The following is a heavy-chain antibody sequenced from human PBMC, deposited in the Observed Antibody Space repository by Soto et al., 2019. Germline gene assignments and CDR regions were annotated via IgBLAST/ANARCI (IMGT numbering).Heavy chain of an antibody. CDR2: ISGSGGST. V-gene: IGHV3-23*01. CDR1: AFIFSSYA. D-gene: IGHD2-2*01. Sequence: PRESLRLSCAASAFIFSSYAMIWFRQAPGKGLEWVSAISGSGGSTYYADSVKGRFTISRDNSKNTLYLQMNSLRAEDTAVYYCAKEKISTSCCNWCEPWGQGILVTVSS. CDR3: AKEKISTSCCNWCEP. J-gene: IGHJ5*02.